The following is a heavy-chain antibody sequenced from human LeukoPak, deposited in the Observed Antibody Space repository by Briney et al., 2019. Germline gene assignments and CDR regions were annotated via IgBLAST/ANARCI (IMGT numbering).Heavy chain of an antibody. Sequence: PGGSLRLSCAASGFTFSSYGMHWVRQAPGKGLEWVAVISYDGSNKYYADSVKGRFTISRDNSKNTLYLQMNSLRVEDTAVYYYAKERWRQQWLVPFDYWGQGTLVTVSS. D-gene: IGHD6-19*01. V-gene: IGHV3-30*18. CDR1: GFTFSSYG. CDR3: AKERWRQQWLVPFDY. J-gene: IGHJ4*02. CDR2: ISYDGSNK.